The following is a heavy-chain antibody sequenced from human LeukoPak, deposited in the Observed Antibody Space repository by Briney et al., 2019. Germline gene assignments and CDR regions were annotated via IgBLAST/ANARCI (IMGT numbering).Heavy chain of an antibody. CDR3: ARDWERVGEAEGDY. V-gene: IGHV3-21*06. D-gene: IGHD1-1*01. J-gene: IGHJ4*02. CDR1: GFTFSSYR. CDR2: ISSSSSYI. Sequence: GGSLRLSCAASGFTFSSYRMNWVRQAPGKGLEWVSSISSSSSYIFYADSVKGRFTISRDNAKNTLYLQMSSLRAEDTAVYYCARDWERVGEAEGDYWGQGTLVTVSS.